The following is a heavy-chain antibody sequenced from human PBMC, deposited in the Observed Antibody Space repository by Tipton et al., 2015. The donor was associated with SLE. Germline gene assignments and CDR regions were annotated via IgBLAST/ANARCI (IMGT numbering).Heavy chain of an antibody. CDR1: GGSISSSSYY. Sequence: GLVKPSETLSLTCTVSGGSISSSSYYWGWIRQPPGKGLEWIGSIYYSGSTYYNPYLKSRVTISVDTSKNQFSLKLTSVTAADTAVYYCAREGRREQLALDYWGQGTLVNVSS. CDR2: IYYSGST. CDR3: AREGRREQLALDY. D-gene: IGHD6-6*01. J-gene: IGHJ4*02. V-gene: IGHV4-39*07.